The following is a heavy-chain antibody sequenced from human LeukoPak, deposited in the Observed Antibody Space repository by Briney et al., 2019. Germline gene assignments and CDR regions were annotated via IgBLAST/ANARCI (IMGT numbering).Heavy chain of an antibody. J-gene: IGHJ4*02. CDR2: ISPNSGGT. CDR1: GYSFNDYY. CDR3: ARSSVGARRRIDY. Sequence: GASVKVSCKASGYSFNDYYIHWVRQAPGQGLEWMGWISPNSGGTNYAQKFQGRVTMTRSTSINTAYMELNSLTSEDTAVYCCARSSVGARRRIDYWGQGTLVTVSS. D-gene: IGHD1-26*01. V-gene: IGHV1-2*02.